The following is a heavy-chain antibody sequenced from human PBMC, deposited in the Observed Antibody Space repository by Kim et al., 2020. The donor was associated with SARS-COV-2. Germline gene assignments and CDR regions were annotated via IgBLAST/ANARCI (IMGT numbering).Heavy chain of an antibody. CDR2: T. CDR3: APYDILTGYAY. J-gene: IGHJ4*02. V-gene: IGHV3-43D*03. Sequence: TYYADSVKGRFTISRDNSKNSLYLQMNSLRAEDTALYYCAPYDILTGYAYWGQGTLVTVSS. D-gene: IGHD3-9*01.